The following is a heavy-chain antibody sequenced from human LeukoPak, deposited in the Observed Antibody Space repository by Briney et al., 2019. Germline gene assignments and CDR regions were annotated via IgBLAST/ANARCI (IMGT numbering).Heavy chain of an antibody. Sequence: GGSLRLSCAASGFTFRSYTMNWVRRAPGKGLEWVSYTSTTSSSIYYADSVKDRFIISRDNAKNSLYLHMNSLRDEDTAVYYCARDSVMKYWGQGTLVTVSS. V-gene: IGHV3-48*02. CDR2: TSTTSSSI. J-gene: IGHJ4*02. CDR3: ARDSVMKY. CDR1: GFTFRSYT.